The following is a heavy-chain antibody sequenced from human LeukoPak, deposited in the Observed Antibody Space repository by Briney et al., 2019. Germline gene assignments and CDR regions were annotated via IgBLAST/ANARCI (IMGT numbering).Heavy chain of an antibody. CDR2: MYHSGST. CDR3: ARGYGGPPGTYYYYYMDV. D-gene: IGHD4-23*01. Sequence: SETLSLICSVSGYSISSGYYWTWIRQPPGKGLEWIGNMYHSGSTYNNPSLKSRVTISVDTSKNQFSLQLSSVSAADTAIYYCARGYGGPPGTYYYYYMDVWGKGTTVTVSS. J-gene: IGHJ6*03. CDR1: GYSISSGYY. V-gene: IGHV4-38-2*02.